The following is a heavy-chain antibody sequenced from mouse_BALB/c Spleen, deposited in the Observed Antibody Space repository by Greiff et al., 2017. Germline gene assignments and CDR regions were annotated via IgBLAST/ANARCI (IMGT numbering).Heavy chain of an antibody. CDR1: GFTFNTYA. CDR2: IRSKSNNYAT. V-gene: IGHV10-1*02. Sequence: GGGLVQPKGSLKLSCAAPGFTFNTYAMNWVRQAPGKGLEWVARIRSKSNNYATYYADSVKDRFTISRDDSQSMLYLQMNNLKTEDTAMYYCVRHGYDYDYYAMDYWGQGTSVTVSS. J-gene: IGHJ4*01. D-gene: IGHD2-4*01. CDR3: VRHGYDYDYYAMDY.